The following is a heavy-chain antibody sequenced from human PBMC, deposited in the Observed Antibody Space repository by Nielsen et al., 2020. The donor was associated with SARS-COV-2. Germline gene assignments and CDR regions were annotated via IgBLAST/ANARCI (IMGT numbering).Heavy chain of an antibody. V-gene: IGHV4-59*08. CDR3: ARLSIAVYYYGMDV. J-gene: IGHJ6*02. CDR2: IYYSGST. Sequence: SQTLSLTCAVYGGSFSGYYWSWIWQPPGKGLEWIGYIYYSGSTNYNPSLKSRVTISVDTSKNQFSLKLSSVTAADTAVYYCARLSIAVYYYGMDVWGQGTTVTVSS. CDR1: GGSFSGYY. D-gene: IGHD6-19*01.